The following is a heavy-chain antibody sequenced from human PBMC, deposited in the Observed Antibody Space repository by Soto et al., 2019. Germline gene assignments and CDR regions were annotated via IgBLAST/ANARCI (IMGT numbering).Heavy chain of an antibody. CDR2: INPSGGST. CDR1: GYTFASYY. V-gene: IGHV1-46*01. CDR3: ARDTERAASA. J-gene: IGHJ5*02. Sequence: ASVKVSCKASGYTFASYYMHWVRQAPGQGLEWMGIINPSGGSTSYAQKFQGRVTMTRDTSTSTVYMELSSLRYEDTAVYYCARDTERAASAWGQGTLVTVSS. D-gene: IGHD6-13*01.